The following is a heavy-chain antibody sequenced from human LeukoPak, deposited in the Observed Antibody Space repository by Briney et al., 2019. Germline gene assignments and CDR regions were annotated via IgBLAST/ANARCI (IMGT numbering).Heavy chain of an antibody. CDR1: GFTFSHYA. D-gene: IGHD6-13*01. CDR3: TRARSSWYLKY. V-gene: IGHV3-30*04. Sequence: GRSLRLSCGGCGFTFSHYAMHWLRQAPGKGLEGVAVITHDGNDTYYADSLKGRFTISRGNSNNTLYLQMNSLRPDDTAVYYCTRARSSWYLKYWGQGTLVTVSS. J-gene: IGHJ4*02. CDR2: ITHDGNDT.